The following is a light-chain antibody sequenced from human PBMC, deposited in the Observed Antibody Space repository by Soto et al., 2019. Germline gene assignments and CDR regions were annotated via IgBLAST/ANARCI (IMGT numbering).Light chain of an antibody. CDR1: QSVSSSF. V-gene: IGKV3-20*01. Sequence: ELLLAQSPGTLSLSPGDRATLSCRASQSVSSSFLAWYQQKAGQAPRLLIYGESRRATGIPDRLSGSGSGTDLNLTISRLEPEDFAVYYCQQYVSSPWACGQGTQVDIK. CDR3: QQYVSSPWA. J-gene: IGKJ1*01. CDR2: GES.